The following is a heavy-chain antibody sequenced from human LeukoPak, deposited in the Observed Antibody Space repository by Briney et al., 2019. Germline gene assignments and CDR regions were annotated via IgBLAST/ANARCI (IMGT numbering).Heavy chain of an antibody. Sequence: ASVKVSCKASGYTFTGYYMHWVRQAPGQGLEWMGWINPNSGGTKYAQKFQGRVTMTRDTSISTAYMELSRLRSDDTAVYYCARAPDGYYYYYMDVWGKGTTVTASS. J-gene: IGHJ6*03. D-gene: IGHD5-24*01. CDR3: ARAPDGYYYYYMDV. CDR1: GYTFTGYY. V-gene: IGHV1-2*02. CDR2: INPNSGGT.